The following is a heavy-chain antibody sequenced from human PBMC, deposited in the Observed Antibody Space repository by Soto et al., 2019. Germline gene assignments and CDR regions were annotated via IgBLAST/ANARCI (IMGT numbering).Heavy chain of an antibody. V-gene: IGHV5-10-1*03. D-gene: IGHD3-9*01. CDR1: GYSFTNYW. CDR3: AREVDTLGWCDP. Sequence: EVQLVQSGAEVKKPGESLRISCEGSGYSFTNYWISWVRQTPGKGLEWMGRIDPSDSYTKYSPSFQGHVTISADKSINTAFLQWSSLQASDTAIYYCAREVDTLGWCDPWGQGTLVTVSS. CDR2: IDPSDSYT. J-gene: IGHJ5*02.